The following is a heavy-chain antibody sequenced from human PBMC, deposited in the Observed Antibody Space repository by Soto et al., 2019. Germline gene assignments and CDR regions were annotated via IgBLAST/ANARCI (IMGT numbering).Heavy chain of an antibody. J-gene: IGHJ3*02. D-gene: IGHD3-16*02. V-gene: IGHV2-5*02. CDR3: AHIMITFGGVIRKDAFDI. CDR2: IYWDDDK. CDR1: GFSLSTSGVG. Sequence: QITLKESGPTLVIPTQTLTLTCTFSGFSLSTSGVGVGWIRQPPGKALEWLALIYWDDDKRYSPSLKSRLTLTKDPSKNQVVLTMTNVDPMDTATYYCAHIMITFGGVIRKDAFDIWGQGTMVTVSS.